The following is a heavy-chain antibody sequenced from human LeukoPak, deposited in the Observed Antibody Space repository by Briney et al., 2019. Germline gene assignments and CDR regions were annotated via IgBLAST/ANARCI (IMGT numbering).Heavy chain of an antibody. V-gene: IGHV6-1*01. CDR3: ARRLTQYDCFDP. Sequence: SQTLSLTCAISGDSVSSNSVTWNWNRQSPSRGLERLGRTYYRSTWYNDYAVSVRGRITVNPDTSKNQFSLHLNSVTPEDTAVYYCARRLTQYDCFDPWGQGILVTVSS. D-gene: IGHD2-2*01. CDR2: TYYRSTWYN. CDR1: GDSVSSNSVT. J-gene: IGHJ5*02.